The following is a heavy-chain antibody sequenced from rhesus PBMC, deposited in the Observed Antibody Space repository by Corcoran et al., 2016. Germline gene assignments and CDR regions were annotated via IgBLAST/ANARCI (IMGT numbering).Heavy chain of an antibody. V-gene: IGHV4-80*01. D-gene: IGHD6-37*01. CDR3: ARDAVAANRFDV. CDR1: GASISSYW. CDR2: INGNSGVT. J-gene: IGHJ5-1*01. Sequence: QVQLQESGPGLVKPSETLSLTCAVSGASISSYWWSWIRQPPGKGLGWIGEINGNSGVTSTNPSLMSRVTSTNDASKHQFSLKLSSVAAADPAVYYWARDAVAANRFDVWGPGVLVTVSS.